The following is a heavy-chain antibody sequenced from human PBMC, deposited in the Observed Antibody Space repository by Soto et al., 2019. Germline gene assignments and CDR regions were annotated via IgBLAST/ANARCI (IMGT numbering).Heavy chain of an antibody. CDR1: GYSFTIYW. CDR3: ARVDCSGGSCYFDY. V-gene: IGHV5-51*03. D-gene: IGHD2-15*01. Sequence: EVQLVQSGAEVKKPGESLKISCKGSGYSFTIYWIAWVRQMPGKGLEWMGMIYPGDSDTRYSPSFQGQVTMSADKSIMTAYLQWSSLKAPDTDMYYCARVDCSGGSCYFDYWGQGTLVTVSS. CDR2: IYPGDSDT. J-gene: IGHJ4*02.